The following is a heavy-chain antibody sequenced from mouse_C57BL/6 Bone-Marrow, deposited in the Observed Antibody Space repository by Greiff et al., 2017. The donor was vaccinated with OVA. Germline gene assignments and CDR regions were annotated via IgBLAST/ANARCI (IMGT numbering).Heavy chain of an antibody. D-gene: IGHD4-1*01. V-gene: IGHV1-82*01. CDR1: GYAFSSSW. Sequence: QVQLQQSGPELVKPGASVKISCKASGYAFSSSWMNWVKQRPGKGLEWIGRIYPGDGDTNYNGKFKGKATLTADKSSSTAYMQLSSLTSEDSAVYFCARFSIWDAWFAYWGPGTLVTVSA. CDR2: IYPGDGDT. CDR3: ARFSIWDAWFAY. J-gene: IGHJ3*01.